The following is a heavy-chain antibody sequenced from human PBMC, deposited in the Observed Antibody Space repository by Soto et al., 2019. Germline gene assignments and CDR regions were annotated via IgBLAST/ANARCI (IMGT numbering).Heavy chain of an antibody. J-gene: IGHJ6*02. Sequence: EVQLVESGGGLVQPGRSLRLSCAASGFSFDHYAMHWVQQAPGKGLEWVSGISWKSDSIVYADSVKGRFTISRDNAKNSLYLQMNSLRAEDTALYYCAKDIRGGDGYNYYGMDVWGQGTTVTVSS. CDR3: AKDIRGGDGYNYYGMDV. V-gene: IGHV3-9*01. CDR2: ISWKSDSI. CDR1: GFSFDHYA. D-gene: IGHD3-16*01.